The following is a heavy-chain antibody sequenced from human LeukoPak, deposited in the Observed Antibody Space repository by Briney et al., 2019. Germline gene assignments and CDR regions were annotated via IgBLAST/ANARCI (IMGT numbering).Heavy chain of an antibody. Sequence: SGTLCLTCAVSGGSFSGYCWSWIRQPPGKGLEWMGGINHSGSTNYNPSLKSRVTLSVDTSKNEFSLKLSSVTAADTAVYYCARGSSGGSCYRLWGQGTLVTVSS. CDR2: INHSGST. V-gene: IGHV4-34*01. CDR3: ARGSSGGSCYRL. D-gene: IGHD2-15*01. CDR1: GGSFSGYC. J-gene: IGHJ4*02.